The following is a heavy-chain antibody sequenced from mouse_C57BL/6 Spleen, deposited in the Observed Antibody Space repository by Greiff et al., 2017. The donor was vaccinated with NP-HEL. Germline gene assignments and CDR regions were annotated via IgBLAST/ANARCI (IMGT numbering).Heavy chain of an antibody. Sequence: EVQLQQSGPELVKPGASVKISCKASGYTFTDYYMNWVKQSHGKSLEWIGDINPNNGGTSYNQKFKGKATLTVDKSSSTAYMERRSLTSEDSAVYYCARGMVKRYFDYWGQGTTLTVSS. J-gene: IGHJ2*01. V-gene: IGHV1-26*01. CDR2: INPNNGGT. CDR3: ARGMVKRYFDY. D-gene: IGHD1-1*02. CDR1: GYTFTDYY.